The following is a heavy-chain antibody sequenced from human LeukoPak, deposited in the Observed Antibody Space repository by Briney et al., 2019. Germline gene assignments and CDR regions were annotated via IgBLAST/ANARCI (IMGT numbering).Heavy chain of an antibody. Sequence: ASVKVSCKASGGTFSSYAISWVRQAPGQGLEWMGGIIPIFGTANYAQKFQGRVTITADESTSTAYMELSSLRSEDTAVYYCARLTVAGGGFDYWGQGTLVTVSS. CDR2: IIPIFGTA. D-gene: IGHD6-19*01. CDR3: ARLTVAGGGFDY. V-gene: IGHV1-69*13. J-gene: IGHJ4*02. CDR1: GGTFSSYA.